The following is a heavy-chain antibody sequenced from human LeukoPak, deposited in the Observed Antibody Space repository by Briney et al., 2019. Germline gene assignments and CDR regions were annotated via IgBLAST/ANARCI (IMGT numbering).Heavy chain of an antibody. CDR3: TRDLPDY. CDR1: GFIFSSFW. Sequence: GGSLRLSRAASGFIFSSFWVGWVRQAPGKGLEWVANIKPDGSEKYYVDSVRGRFTISRDNAKNSVYLQMNSLRAEDTALYYCTRDLPDYWGQGTLVTVSS. J-gene: IGHJ4*02. CDR2: IKPDGSEK. V-gene: IGHV3-7*01.